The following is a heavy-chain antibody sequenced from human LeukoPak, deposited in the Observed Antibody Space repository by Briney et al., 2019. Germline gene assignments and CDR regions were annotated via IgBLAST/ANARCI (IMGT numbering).Heavy chain of an antibody. V-gene: IGHV4-34*01. D-gene: IGHD3-10*01. CDR2: INHSGST. CDR3: ARAENVLLWFGQLPPLYS. J-gene: IGHJ4*02. CDR1: GVSFSGYY. Sequence: SETLSLTCAVYGVSFSGYYCRWIRQSAGKGLEWIGEINHSGSTNYNPSLKSRVTISVDTSKNQFSLKLTSVTAADTAVYYCARAENVLLWFGQLPPLYSWGQGTLVTVSS.